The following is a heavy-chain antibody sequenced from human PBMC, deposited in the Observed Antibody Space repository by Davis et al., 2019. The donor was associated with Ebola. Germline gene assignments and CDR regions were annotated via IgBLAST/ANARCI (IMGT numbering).Heavy chain of an antibody. Sequence: SVKVSCKASGGTFSSYAISWVRQAPGQGLEWMGGIIPIFGTANYAQKFQGRVTITADESTSTAYMELSSLRSEDTAVYYCARALAYYYDSSGYLDAFDIWGQGTMVTVSS. D-gene: IGHD3-22*01. CDR1: GGTFSSYA. V-gene: IGHV1-69*13. CDR2: IIPIFGTA. CDR3: ARALAYYYDSSGYLDAFDI. J-gene: IGHJ3*02.